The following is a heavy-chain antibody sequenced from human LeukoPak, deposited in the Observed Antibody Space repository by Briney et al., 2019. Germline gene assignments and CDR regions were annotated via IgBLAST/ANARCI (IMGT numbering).Heavy chain of an antibody. CDR1: GGSISSGGYY. D-gene: IGHD3-22*01. Sequence: SETLSLTCTVSGGSISSGGYYWSWIRQHPGKGLEWIGYIYYSGSTYYNPSLKSRVTISVDTSKNQFSLKLSSVTAADTAVYYCAMYFISSGYYSSWFDPWGQGTLVTVSS. CDR2: IYYSGST. J-gene: IGHJ5*02. CDR3: AMYFISSGYYSSWFDP. V-gene: IGHV4-31*03.